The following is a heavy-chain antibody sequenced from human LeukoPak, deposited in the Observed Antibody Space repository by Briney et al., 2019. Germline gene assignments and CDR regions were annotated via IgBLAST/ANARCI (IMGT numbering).Heavy chain of an antibody. CDR3: ARVTYYYDSSGYYYFDY. CDR1: GFTFSSYW. D-gene: IGHD3-22*01. V-gene: IGHV3-74*01. Sequence: GGSLRLSCAASGFTFSSYWMHWVRQAPGKGLVWVSRINSDGSSTSYADSVKGRFTISRDNAKNTLYLQMNSLRAEDTAVYYCARVTYYYDSSGYYYFDYGAQEPLVPVSS. CDR2: INSDGSST. J-gene: IGHJ4*02.